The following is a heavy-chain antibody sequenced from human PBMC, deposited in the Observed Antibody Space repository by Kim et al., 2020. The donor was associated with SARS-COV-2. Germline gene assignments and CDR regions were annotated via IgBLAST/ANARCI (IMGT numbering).Heavy chain of an antibody. Sequence: SETLSLTCTVSGGSISSYYWSWIRQPPGKGLEWIGYIYYSGSTNYNPSLKSRVTISVDTSKNQFSLKLSSVTAADTAVYYCARDGDSSSPKYSYYGMDV. CDR1: GGSISSYY. V-gene: IGHV4-59*13. CDR2: IYYSGST. D-gene: IGHD6-13*01. CDR3: ARDGDSSSPKYSYYGMDV. J-gene: IGHJ6*01.